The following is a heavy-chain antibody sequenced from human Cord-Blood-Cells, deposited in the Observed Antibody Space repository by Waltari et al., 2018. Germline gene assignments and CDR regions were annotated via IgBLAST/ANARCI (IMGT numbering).Heavy chain of an antibody. J-gene: IGHJ5*02. V-gene: IGHV1-8*01. CDR1: GSTFTSYA. CDR2: MNPNSGNT. D-gene: IGHD6-19*01. Sequence: QVQLVQSGAEVKKPGASVKVSCKASGSTFTSYAINWVTQATGHRLEWMGWMNPNSGNTGYAQKFQGRVTMTRNTSISTAYMELSSLRSEDTAVYYCAIMTSPSIVALAGPGGTRSWGQGTLVTVSS. CDR3: AIMTSPSIVALAGPGGTRS.